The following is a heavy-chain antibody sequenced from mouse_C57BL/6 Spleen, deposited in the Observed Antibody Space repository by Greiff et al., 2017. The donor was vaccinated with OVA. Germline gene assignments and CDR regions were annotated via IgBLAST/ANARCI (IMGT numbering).Heavy chain of an antibody. Sequence: QVQLQQSGTELVKPGASVKLSCKASGYTFTSYWMHWVKQRPGQGLEWIGNINPSNGGTNYNEKFKSKATLTVDKSSSTAYMQLSSLTSEDSAVYYCARGNYGSSYEDYWGQGTTLTVSS. D-gene: IGHD1-1*01. V-gene: IGHV1-53*01. J-gene: IGHJ2*01. CDR2: INPSNGGT. CDR3: ARGNYGSSYEDY. CDR1: GYTFTSYW.